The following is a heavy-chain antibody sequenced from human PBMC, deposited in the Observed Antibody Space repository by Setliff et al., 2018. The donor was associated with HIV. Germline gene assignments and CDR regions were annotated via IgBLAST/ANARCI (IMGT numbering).Heavy chain of an antibody. V-gene: IGHV4-59*08. J-gene: IGHJ2*01. CDR1: GGSFSNYY. CDR3: ARLQLKVTTWYFDL. D-gene: IGHD4-17*01. CDR2: IYQTGST. Sequence: PSETLSLTCTVTGGSFSNYYWSWIRQPPGKGLEWIGYIYQTGSTNYSPSLQSRVTMSVETSKNQFSLKLSSVTAADTAVYYCARLQLKVTTWYFDLWGRGTLVTVSS.